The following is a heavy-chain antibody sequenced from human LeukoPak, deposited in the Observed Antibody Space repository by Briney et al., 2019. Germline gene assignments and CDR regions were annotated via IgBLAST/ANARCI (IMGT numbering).Heavy chain of an antibody. CDR3: AKRPLYYGDYVSYFDY. Sequence: GGSLRLSCAASGFSFISYGMHWVLQAPGKGLEWVGVISDDGRSKDYADSVKGRFTISRDNSKDTLYLQMNSLRDEDTAVYYCAKRPLYYGDYVSYFDYWGQGTLVTVSS. J-gene: IGHJ4*02. CDR2: ISDDGRSK. V-gene: IGHV3-30*18. CDR1: GFSFISYG. D-gene: IGHD4-17*01.